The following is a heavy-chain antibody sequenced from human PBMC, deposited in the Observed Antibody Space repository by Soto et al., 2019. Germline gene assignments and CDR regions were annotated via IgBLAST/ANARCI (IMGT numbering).Heavy chain of an antibody. D-gene: IGHD2-2*01. J-gene: IGHJ6*02. CDR2: IIPISGTA. Sequence: QVQLVQSGAEVKKPGSSVKVSCKASGGTFSSYAISWVRQAPGQGLEWMGGIIPISGTANYAQKFQGRVTITADESTSTAYMELSSLRSEDTAVYYCARSQGSSTSVEISYYYYYGMDVWGQGTTVTVSS. V-gene: IGHV1-69*01. CDR1: GGTFSSYA. CDR3: ARSQGSSTSVEISYYYYYGMDV.